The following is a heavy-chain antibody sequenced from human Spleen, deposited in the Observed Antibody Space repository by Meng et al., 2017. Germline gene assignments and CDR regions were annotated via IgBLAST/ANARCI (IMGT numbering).Heavy chain of an antibody. D-gene: IGHD3-22*01. CDR2: ISGSGGST. CDR3: AKAFSYYYDSSGYPVNY. J-gene: IGHJ4*02. CDR1: GFRFSNSA. Sequence: GESLKISCAVSGFRFSNSAMSWVRQAPGKGLEWVSAISGSGGSTYYADSVKGRFTISRDNSKNTLYLQMNSLRAEDTAVYYCAKAFSYYYDSSGYPVNYWGQGTLVTVSS. V-gene: IGHV3-23*01.